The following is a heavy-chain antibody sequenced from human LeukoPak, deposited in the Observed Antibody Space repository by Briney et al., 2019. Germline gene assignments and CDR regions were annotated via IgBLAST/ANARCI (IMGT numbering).Heavy chain of an antibody. D-gene: IGHD3-22*01. J-gene: IGHJ5*01. CDR2: IGSYVRDT. CDR3: ARDLWNFYDDSGYYRDFDS. Sequence: GASVKVSCKATSRISWVRQAPGQGLGWMGWIGSYVRDTYYAQKFQGRVTVTTDTSTSTVYMELRSLRSEEPAVYYCARDLWNFYDDSGYYRDFDSWGQGTLVTVSS. V-gene: IGHV1-18*01. CDR1: TSR.